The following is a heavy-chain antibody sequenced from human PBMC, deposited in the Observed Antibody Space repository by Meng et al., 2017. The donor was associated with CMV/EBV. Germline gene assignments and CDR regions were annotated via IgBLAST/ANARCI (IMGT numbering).Heavy chain of an antibody. CDR1: GLTFGSYA. D-gene: IGHD4-11*01. Sequence: GGPLRLSCAASGLTFGSYAMSWVRQAPGKGLEWVSAISGSGGSTYYADSVKGRFTISRDNSKNTLYLQMNSLRADDTAVYYCAKGRVPDYSMVASFDPWGQGTLVTVSS. CDR2: ISGSGGST. J-gene: IGHJ5*02. CDR3: AKGRVPDYSMVASFDP. V-gene: IGHV3-23*01.